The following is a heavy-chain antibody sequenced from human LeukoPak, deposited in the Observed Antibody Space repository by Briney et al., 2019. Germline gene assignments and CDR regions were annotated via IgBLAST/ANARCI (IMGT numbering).Heavy chain of an antibody. CDR2: ISGSSSYI. CDR1: GFTFSNAW. D-gene: IGHD1-26*01. CDR3: ARDLLGWELHYFDY. Sequence: GGSLRLSCAASGFTFSNAWMSWVRQAPGKGLEWVSSISGSSSYIYYADSVKGRFSISRDNAKNSLYLQMNSLRAEDTAVYYCARDLLGWELHYFDYWGQGTLVTVSS. J-gene: IGHJ4*02. V-gene: IGHV3-21*01.